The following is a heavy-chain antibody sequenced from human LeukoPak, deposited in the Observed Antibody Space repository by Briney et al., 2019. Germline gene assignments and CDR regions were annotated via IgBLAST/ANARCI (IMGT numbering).Heavy chain of an antibody. J-gene: IGHJ6*02. V-gene: IGHV3-7*01. CDR2: IKEDGSES. D-gene: IGHD3-10*01. CDR1: GFIFSTYW. CDR3: AKAGLWFGESWVDV. Sequence: GGSLRLSCGASGFIFSTYWMSWVRQAPGKGLEWVANIKEDGSESHYVDSVKGRFTISRDNAKNSLYLQMNSLRAGDTAMYFCAKAGLWFGESWVDVWGQGTTVTVSS.